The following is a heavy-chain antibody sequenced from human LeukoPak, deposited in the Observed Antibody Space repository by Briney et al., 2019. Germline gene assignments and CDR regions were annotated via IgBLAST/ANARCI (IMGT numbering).Heavy chain of an antibody. CDR3: ARDRIAARRGVDWFDP. J-gene: IGHJ5*02. CDR2: IYTGGST. CDR1: GGSISSGSYY. Sequence: SQTLSLTCTVSGGSISSGSYYWSWIRQPAGKGLEWIGRIYTGGSTNYNPSLKSRVTMSVDTSKNQFSLKLSSVTAADTAVYYCARDRIAARRGVDWFDPWGQGTLVTVSS. V-gene: IGHV4-61*02. D-gene: IGHD6-6*01.